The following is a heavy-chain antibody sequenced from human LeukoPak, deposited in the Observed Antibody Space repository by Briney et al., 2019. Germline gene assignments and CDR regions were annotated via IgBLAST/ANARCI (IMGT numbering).Heavy chain of an antibody. D-gene: IGHD4-23*01. CDR3: ARGRPHGNDY. CDR2: IASDGSST. Sequence: GGSLRLSCAASGFTFSSYWMNWVRQAPGKGLVWVSRIASDGSSTTYADSVKGRFSVSRDNAKNTLYLQMNSLSVEDTAVYYCARGRPHGNDYWGQGTLVTVSS. CDR1: GFTFSSYW. V-gene: IGHV3-74*01. J-gene: IGHJ4*02.